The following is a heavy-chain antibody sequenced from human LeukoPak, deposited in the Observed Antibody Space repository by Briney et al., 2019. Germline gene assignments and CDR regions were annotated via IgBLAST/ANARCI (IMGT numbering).Heavy chain of an antibody. V-gene: IGHV3-21*01. CDR1: GFTFSSYS. CDR3: ARGGGSSDAFDI. D-gene: IGHD2-15*01. Sequence: GGSLRLSCAASGFTFSSYSMNWVRQAPGKGLEWVSSISSSSSYIYYADSVKGRFTISRDNSKNTLYLQMNSLRAEDTAVYYCARGGGSSDAFDIWGQGTMVTVSS. J-gene: IGHJ3*02. CDR2: ISSSSSYI.